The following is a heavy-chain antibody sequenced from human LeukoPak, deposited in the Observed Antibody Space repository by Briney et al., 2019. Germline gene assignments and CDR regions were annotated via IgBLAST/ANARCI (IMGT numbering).Heavy chain of an antibody. CDR3: ARGPRALWFGELLWSQNWFDP. Sequence: ASVKVSCKASGHTFTSYDINWARQAAGQGLEWMGWMNPNSGNTGYAQKFQGRVTMTRNTSISTAYMELSSLRSEDTAVYYCARGPRALWFGELLWSQNWFDPWGQGTLVTVSS. J-gene: IGHJ5*02. V-gene: IGHV1-8*01. CDR1: GHTFTSYD. D-gene: IGHD3-10*01. CDR2: MNPNSGNT.